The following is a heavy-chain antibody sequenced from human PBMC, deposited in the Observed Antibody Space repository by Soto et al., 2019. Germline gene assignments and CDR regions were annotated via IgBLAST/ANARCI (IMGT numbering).Heavy chain of an antibody. D-gene: IGHD6-6*01. CDR3: ARGPPSIAAPSRKSIAFDP. V-gene: IGHV1-8*01. Sequence: QVQLVQSGAEVKKPGASVKVSCKASGYTFTSYDINWVRQATGQGLEWMGWMNPNSGNTGYAQKFQGRVTMTRNTSISTAYMELSSLRSEDTAVYYCARGPPSIAAPSRKSIAFDPWGQGTLVTVSS. CDR2: MNPNSGNT. CDR1: GYTFTSYD. J-gene: IGHJ5*02.